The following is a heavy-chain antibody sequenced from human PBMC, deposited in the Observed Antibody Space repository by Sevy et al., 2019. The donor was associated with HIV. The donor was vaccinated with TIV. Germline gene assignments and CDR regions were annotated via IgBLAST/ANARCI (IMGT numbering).Heavy chain of an antibody. D-gene: IGHD1-1*01. V-gene: IGHV3-30*18. J-gene: IGHJ4*02. CDR1: GFTFSTYG. Sequence: GGSLRLSCAASGFTFSTYGMHWVRQAPGKGLEWVAVISYDGIKTYYADSMKGGFTISRDNSKNTLYLQMNSLRPEDTAVYYCAKDGGWYNYAPSDYWGLGTLVTVSS. CDR2: ISYDGIKT. CDR3: AKDGGWYNYAPSDY.